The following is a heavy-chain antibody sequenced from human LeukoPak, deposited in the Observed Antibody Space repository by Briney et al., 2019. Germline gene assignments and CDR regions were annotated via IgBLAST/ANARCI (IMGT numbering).Heavy chain of an antibody. Sequence: GGSLRLSCAASGFTVSSNYMNWVRQAPGKGLEWVSVLYSAGNTFYADSVKGRFTISRDNSKNTLYLQMNSLRPEDTAVYYCARAREYLAIDYWGQRTLDTVSS. CDR2: LYSAGNT. CDR3: ARAREYLAIDY. V-gene: IGHV3-66*02. CDR1: GFTVSSNY. D-gene: IGHD2/OR15-2a*01. J-gene: IGHJ4*02.